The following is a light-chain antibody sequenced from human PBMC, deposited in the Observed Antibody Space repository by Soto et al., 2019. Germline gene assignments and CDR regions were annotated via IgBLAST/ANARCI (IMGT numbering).Light chain of an antibody. Sequence: DVVLTQTPLSSPVTLGLPASISCRSSQSLVHSDGNTYLSGVQQRPGQPPRLLMYRGSNRLSGVPDRFSGRGAGTDFTLKINRVEAEDVGIYYCVQFAHFPRTFGQGTKVDIK. CDR3: VQFAHFPRT. CDR1: QSLVHSDGNTY. J-gene: IGKJ1*01. V-gene: IGKV2-24*01. CDR2: RGS.